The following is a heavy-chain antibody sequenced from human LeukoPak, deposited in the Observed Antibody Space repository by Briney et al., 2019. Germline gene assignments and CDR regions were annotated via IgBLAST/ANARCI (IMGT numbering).Heavy chain of an antibody. J-gene: IGHJ6*04. CDR3: AGDLPKNGYPYYYYYGMDV. D-gene: IGHD5-18*01. V-gene: IGHV3-30*04. Sequence: GRSLRLSCAASGFTFSSYAMHWVRQAPGKGLEWVAVISYDGSNKYYADSVKGRFTISRDNSKNTLYLQMNSLRAEDTAVYYCAGDLPKNGYPYYYYYGMDVWGKGTTVTVSS. CDR1: GFTFSSYA. CDR2: ISYDGSNK.